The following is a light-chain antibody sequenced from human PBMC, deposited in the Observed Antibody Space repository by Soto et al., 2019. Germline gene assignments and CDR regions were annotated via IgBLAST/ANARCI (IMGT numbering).Light chain of an antibody. CDR1: QNINRW. J-gene: IGKJ4*01. Sequence: DIQMTQSPSTLSASVGDTVTITCRASQNINRWLAWYQQKPGKAPKLLIHKASTLESGVPSRFSGSASGTEFTLVISSLQPDDFAGYVGLQYNVYPLTFGGGTNVEIK. CDR2: KAS. CDR3: LQYNVYPLT. V-gene: IGKV1-5*03.